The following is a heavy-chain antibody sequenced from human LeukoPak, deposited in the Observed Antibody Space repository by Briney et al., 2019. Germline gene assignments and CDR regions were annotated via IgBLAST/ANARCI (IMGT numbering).Heavy chain of an antibody. CDR1: GFTFSSYG. CDR2: IWYDGSNK. D-gene: IGHD3-10*01. V-gene: IGHV3-33*01. CDR3: ARNPRYYYGSGTSGAEGY. J-gene: IGHJ4*02. Sequence: PGRSLRLSCAASGFTFSSYGMHWVRQAPGKGLEWVAVIWYDGSNKYYADSVKGRFTISRDNSKNTLYLQMNSLRVEDTAVYYCARNPRYYYGSGTSGAEGYWGQGTLVTVSS.